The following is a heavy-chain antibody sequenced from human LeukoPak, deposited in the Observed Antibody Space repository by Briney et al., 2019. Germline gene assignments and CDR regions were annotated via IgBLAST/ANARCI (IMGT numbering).Heavy chain of an antibody. J-gene: IGHJ4*02. D-gene: IGHD6-19*01. V-gene: IGHV4-39*07. Sequence: SETLSLTCTVSGGSISGSSYYWGWIRQPPGKGLEWIGSIYYSGSTYYNPSLKSRVTISVDTSKNQFSLKLSSVTAADTAVYYCARGGLSSGWYQQYYFDYWGQGTLVTVSS. CDR2: IYYSGST. CDR1: GGSISGSSYY. CDR3: ARGGLSSGWYQQYYFDY.